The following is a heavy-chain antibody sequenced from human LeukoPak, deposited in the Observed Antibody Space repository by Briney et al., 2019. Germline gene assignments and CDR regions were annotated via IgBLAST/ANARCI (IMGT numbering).Heavy chain of an antibody. D-gene: IGHD2-21*02. J-gene: IGHJ6*02. CDR2: IFYSGTT. CDR1: GGSINSGDYY. V-gene: IGHV4-30-4*01. CDR3: ARLTWGLHYLGMDV. Sequence: PSETLSLTCTVSGGSINSGDYYWNWIRQSPGRGLGWIGFIFYSGTTYYNPSLKSRITMSIDTSKNQFSLDLSSVTAADTAVYYCARLTWGLHYLGMDVWGRGTTVTVSS.